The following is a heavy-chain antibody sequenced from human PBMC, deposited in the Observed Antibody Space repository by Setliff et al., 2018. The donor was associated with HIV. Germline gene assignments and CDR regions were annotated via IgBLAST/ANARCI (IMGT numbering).Heavy chain of an antibody. J-gene: IGHJ4*02. CDR2: IYYSGSN. CDR3: TRECRGDPALATTRLDY. V-gene: IGHV4-31*03. CDR1: GGSIISGGFY. D-gene: IGHD1-1*01. Sequence: SETLSLTCTASGGSIISGGFYWTWIRQHPGKGLEWIGYIYYSGSNYYNPSLKSRLTISLDTSKNQFSLKLISVTAADTAVYYCTRECRGDPALATTRLDYWGQGKLVTVSS.